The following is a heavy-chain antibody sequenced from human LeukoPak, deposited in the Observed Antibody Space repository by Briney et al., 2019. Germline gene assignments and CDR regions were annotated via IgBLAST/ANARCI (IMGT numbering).Heavy chain of an antibody. D-gene: IGHD3-10*01. Sequence: GASVKVSCKASGYTFTGYYIHWVRQAPGQGLEWMGIINPSGGSTSYAQKFQGRVTMTRDTSTSTVYMELSSLRSEDTAVYYCARGLWFAERRYNWFDPWGQGTLVTVSS. CDR3: ARGLWFAERRYNWFDP. V-gene: IGHV1-46*01. CDR2: INPSGGST. CDR1: GYTFTGYY. J-gene: IGHJ5*02.